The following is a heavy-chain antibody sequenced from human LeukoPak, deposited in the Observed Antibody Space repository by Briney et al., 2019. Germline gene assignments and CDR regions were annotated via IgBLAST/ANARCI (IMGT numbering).Heavy chain of an antibody. CDR2: INHSGST. V-gene: IGHV4-34*01. CDR1: GGSFSGYY. CDR3: ASGVFGVVIT. J-gene: IGHJ4*02. D-gene: IGHD3-3*01. Sequence: ASETLSLTCAVYGGSFSGYYWSWIRQPPGKGLEWIGEINHSGSTNYNPSLKSRVTISVDTSKNQFSLKLSSVTAADTAVYYCASGVFGVVITWGQGTLVTVSS.